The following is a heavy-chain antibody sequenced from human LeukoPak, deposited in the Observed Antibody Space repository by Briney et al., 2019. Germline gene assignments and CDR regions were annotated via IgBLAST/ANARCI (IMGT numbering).Heavy chain of an antibody. J-gene: IGHJ4*02. CDR1: GYTFTDYG. CDR3: AREPSYSSGWLLDY. V-gene: IGHV1-18*01. CDR2: ISAYNGNT. Sequence: GASVKVFCKASGYTFTDYGITWVRQAPGQGLEWMGWISAYNGNTNYARKLQGRVTMTTDTSTSTAYMELRSLRSDDTATYYCAREPSYSSGWLLDYWGQGTLVAVSS. D-gene: IGHD6-19*01.